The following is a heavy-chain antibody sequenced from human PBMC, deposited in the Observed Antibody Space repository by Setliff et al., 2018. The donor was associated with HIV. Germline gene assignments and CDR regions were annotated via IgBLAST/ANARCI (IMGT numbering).Heavy chain of an antibody. V-gene: IGHV3-15*07. D-gene: IGHD1-26*01. CDR1: GFSFSNAW. J-gene: IGHJ5*02. CDR3: AKGALCGRNRDVCFDP. Sequence: GGSLRLSCAASGFSFSNAWMDWVRQAPGKGLEWVGRGYTKTDGGTTDYAAPVKGRFTISRDDSKNSLYLQMNSLQIEDTAVYYCAKGALCGRNRDVCFDPWGQGTLVTVPQ. CDR2: GYTKTDGGTT.